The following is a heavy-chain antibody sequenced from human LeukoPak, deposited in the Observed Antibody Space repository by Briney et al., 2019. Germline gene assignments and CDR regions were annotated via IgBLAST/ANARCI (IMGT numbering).Heavy chain of an antibody. CDR2: ISSSGGST. Sequence: GGSLRLSCAASGFTFSSYAMSWVRQAPGKVLEWVSAISSSGGSTYYADSVKGRFTISRDNSKNTVYLQMNSLRAEDTAVYYCAKRTRGYSYGTLDYWGQGTLVTVSS. J-gene: IGHJ4*02. V-gene: IGHV3-23*01. CDR1: GFTFSSYA. D-gene: IGHD5-18*01. CDR3: AKRTRGYSYGTLDY.